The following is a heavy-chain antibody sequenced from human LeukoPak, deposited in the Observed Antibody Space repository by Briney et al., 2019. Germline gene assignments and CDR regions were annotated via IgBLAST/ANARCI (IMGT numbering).Heavy chain of an antibody. V-gene: IGHV3-30*18. D-gene: IGHD5-12*01. CDR1: GFTFFTYS. CDR2: SSFDENNK. CDR3: AKDSYGGYNDFGIDS. Sequence: GGSLRLSCAASGFTFFTYSMHWVRQAPGKGLEWLAVSSFDENNKYYADSVRGRFTISRDNSKNTVYLQMDSLRPEDTAIYYCAKDSYGGYNDFGIDSWGQGTLVTVSS. J-gene: IGHJ4*02.